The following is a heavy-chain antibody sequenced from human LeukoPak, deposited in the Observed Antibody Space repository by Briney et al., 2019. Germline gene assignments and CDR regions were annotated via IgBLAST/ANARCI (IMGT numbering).Heavy chain of an antibody. CDR2: IPYDGSNK. Sequence: GGSLRLSCAASGFTFSSYAMHWVRQAPGKGLEWVAVIPYDGSNKYYADSVKGRFTISRDNSKNTLYLQMNSLRAEDTAVYYCARDYEYYFDYWGQGTLVTVSS. J-gene: IGHJ4*02. CDR3: ARDYEYYFDY. CDR1: GFTFSSYA. V-gene: IGHV3-30-3*01. D-gene: IGHD5-12*01.